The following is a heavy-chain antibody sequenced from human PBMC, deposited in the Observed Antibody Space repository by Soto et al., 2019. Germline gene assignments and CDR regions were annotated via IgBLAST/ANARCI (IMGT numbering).Heavy chain of an antibody. J-gene: IGHJ4*02. CDR3: ARSNGDYGDY. D-gene: IGHD4-17*01. CDR1: GDSTSSYY. V-gene: IGHV4-59*01. Sequence: QVQLQGSGPGLLKPSETLSLTCTVSGDSTSSYYWSWIRQPPGEGLEWIGYIYYSGSTNYNPSLRSRVPIAVDTSKNRFSRKLRSVTAADTAVYYCARSNGDYGDYWSPGTLVTVSS. CDR2: IYYSGST.